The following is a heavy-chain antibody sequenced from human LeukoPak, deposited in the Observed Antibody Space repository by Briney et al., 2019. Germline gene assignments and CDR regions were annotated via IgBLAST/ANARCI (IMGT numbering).Heavy chain of an antibody. Sequence: PGGSLRLSCAASVFTFSSYEMNWVRQAPGKGLEWVSYISSSGGTIDYADSVKGRFTISRDNAKNSLYLQMNSLRAEDTAVYYCAREVDSSGFYYFDYWGQGTLVTVSS. J-gene: IGHJ4*02. CDR3: AREVDSSGFYYFDY. CDR1: VFTFSSYE. CDR2: ISSSGGTI. D-gene: IGHD3-22*01. V-gene: IGHV3-48*03.